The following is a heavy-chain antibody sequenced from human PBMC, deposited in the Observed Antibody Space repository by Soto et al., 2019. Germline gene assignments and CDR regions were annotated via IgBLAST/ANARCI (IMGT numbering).Heavy chain of an antibody. D-gene: IGHD5-18*01. CDR3: GRGIQNFYGEDV. Sequence: EVQLVESGGGLVQPGGSLRVSCAASGFTFNNYWMHWVRQVPGTGLVWVSRVNFDGRTTNYADSVKGRFTISRDNAKNTVDLQMHSLRADDTGVYYCGRGIQNFYGEDVWGQGTTVTFSS. J-gene: IGHJ6*02. CDR1: GFTFNNYW. V-gene: IGHV3-74*01. CDR2: VNFDGRTT.